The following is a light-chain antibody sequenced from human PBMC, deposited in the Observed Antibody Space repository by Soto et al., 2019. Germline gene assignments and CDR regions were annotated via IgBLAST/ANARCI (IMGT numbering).Light chain of an antibody. CDR2: AAS. CDR1: QVITND. CDR3: QKYDSVLLI. V-gene: IGKV1-17*01. Sequence: DIQMTQSPSSLSASVGDRLTITCRASQVITNDLGWYQQKPGKAPKRLIYAASTLQSGVPSRFSGSGSGTEFTLTIGSLQPEDVATYYCQKYDSVLLIFGGGTKVDIK. J-gene: IGKJ4*01.